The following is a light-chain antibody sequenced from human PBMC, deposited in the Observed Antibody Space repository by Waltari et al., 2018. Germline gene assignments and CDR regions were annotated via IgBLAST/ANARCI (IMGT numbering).Light chain of an antibody. Sequence: QSVLTQPPSVSAAPGQTVTISCSADSSKIGNNYLSCYQHFPGTAPKLLIYENNRRPSGIPDRFSGSKSGTSATLGITGLQTGDEADYYCGTWDASLGGIFGTGTKVTVL. CDR2: ENN. CDR1: SSKIGNNY. J-gene: IGLJ1*01. V-gene: IGLV1-51*02. CDR3: GTWDASLGGI.